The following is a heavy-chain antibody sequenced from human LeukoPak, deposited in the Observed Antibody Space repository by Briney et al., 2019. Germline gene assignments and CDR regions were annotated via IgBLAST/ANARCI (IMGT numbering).Heavy chain of an antibody. J-gene: IGHJ4*02. CDR3: ARGGYSYGYI. Sequence: ASMKVSCKASGYAFTGYYLHWVRQAPGQGLEWMGWINPNSGGTNYAQKFQGRVTMTRDTSISTAYMELSRLRSDDTAVYYSARGGYSYGYIWGQGTLVTVSS. CDR2: INPNSGGT. V-gene: IGHV1-2*02. D-gene: IGHD5-18*01. CDR1: GYAFTGYY.